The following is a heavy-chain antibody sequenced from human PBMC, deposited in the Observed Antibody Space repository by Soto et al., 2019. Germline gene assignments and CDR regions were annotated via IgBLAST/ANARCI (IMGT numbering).Heavy chain of an antibody. CDR3: AQDSSSWYLDYYYGMDV. CDR1: GGSISSYY. D-gene: IGHD6-13*01. CDR2: INHSGST. V-gene: IGHV4-34*01. Sequence: SETLSLTCTVSGGSISSYYWSWIRQPPGKGLEWIGEINHSGSTNYNPSLKSRVTISVDTSKNQFSLKLSSVTAADTAVYYCAQDSSSWYLDYYYGMDVWGQGTTVTVSS. J-gene: IGHJ6*02.